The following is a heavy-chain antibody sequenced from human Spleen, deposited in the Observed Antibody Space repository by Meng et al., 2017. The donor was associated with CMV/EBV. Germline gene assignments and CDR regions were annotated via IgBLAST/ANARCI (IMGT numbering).Heavy chain of an antibody. CDR1: GFTFSSYS. CDR2: ISRSSNYI. Sequence: GGSLRLSCAASGFTFSSYSINWVRQAPGKGLEWVSSISRSSNYIYYADLLKGRFTISRDNAKNSLYLQMNSLRPEDTAVYYCAREGRLSGYYFDYWGQGILVTVSS. J-gene: IGHJ4*02. CDR3: AREGRLSGYYFDY. V-gene: IGHV3-21*01.